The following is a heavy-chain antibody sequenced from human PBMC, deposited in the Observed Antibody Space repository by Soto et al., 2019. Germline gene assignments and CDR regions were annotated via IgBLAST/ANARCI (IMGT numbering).Heavy chain of an antibody. CDR2: IYSSVGS. J-gene: IGHJ4*02. Sequence: SETLSLTCTVSGASVSSGDYYWSCIRQPPGKGLEWIGYIYSSVGSYYNPSLKGRLTISIDTAKNQLSLKLNSVTVADPAIYYCAGRGTKDDYWGRGTLVTASS. V-gene: IGHV4-30-4*01. CDR3: AGRGTKDDY. CDR1: GASVSSGDYY. D-gene: IGHD1-1*01.